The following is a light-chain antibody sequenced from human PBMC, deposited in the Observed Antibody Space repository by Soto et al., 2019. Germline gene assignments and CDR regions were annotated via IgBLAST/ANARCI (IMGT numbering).Light chain of an antibody. CDR2: AAS. V-gene: IGKV1-9*01. CDR1: QGISSY. J-gene: IGKJ4*01. Sequence: DIELSQSPSFLSASVGDRVTITCRASQGISSYLAWYQQKPGKAPKLLIYAASTLQSGVPSRFSGSGSGTEFTLTISSLQPEDCATYYGQQLNSYPPVTCGGGTKVEIK. CDR3: QQLNSYPPVT.